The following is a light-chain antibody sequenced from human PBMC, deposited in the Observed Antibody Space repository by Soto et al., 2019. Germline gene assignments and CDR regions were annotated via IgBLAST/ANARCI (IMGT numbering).Light chain of an antibody. CDR1: PSISSY. CDR3: QQRSNWPPT. V-gene: IGKV1-39*01. J-gene: IGKJ5*01. CDR2: AAS. Sequence: DIQMTQSPSSLSSSLVDRVTITCRASPSISSYLTWSQQNPAKAPKLLIYAASSLQSGVPSRFSGSGSGTDFTLTISSLQPEDFAVYYCQQRSNWPPTFGQGTRWR.